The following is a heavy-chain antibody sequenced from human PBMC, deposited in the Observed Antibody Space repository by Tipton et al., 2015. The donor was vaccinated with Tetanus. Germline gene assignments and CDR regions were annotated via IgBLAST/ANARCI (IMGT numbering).Heavy chain of an antibody. CDR1: GFSFGNYK. Sequence: SLRLSCEVSGFSFGNYKMNWVHQGPGRGLEWVSSISSTSRYINYADSVKGRFTISRDNAKNSLFLEMNSLRADDTAVYYCVSGSALDSWGQGTLVTVSS. CDR3: VSGSALDS. V-gene: IGHV3-21*01. J-gene: IGHJ4*02. D-gene: IGHD6-25*01. CDR2: ISSTSRYI.